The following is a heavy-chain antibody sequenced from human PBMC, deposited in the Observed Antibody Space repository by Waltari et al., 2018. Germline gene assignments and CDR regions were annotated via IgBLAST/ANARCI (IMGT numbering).Heavy chain of an antibody. CDR3: AREQFYNSGIQGSAFDY. D-gene: IGHD3-10*01. V-gene: IGHV3-48*03. J-gene: IGHJ4*02. CDR1: GFTFSSYE. Sequence: EVQLVESGGGLIQPGGSLSLSCAASGFTFSSYEVNWVRQAPGKGLEWVSYIGRSGDIMFFADSVRGRFTISRDNAKNSLYLQMNSLRVEDTAVYYCAREQFYNSGIQGSAFDYWGQGTLVTVSS. CDR2: IGRSGDIM.